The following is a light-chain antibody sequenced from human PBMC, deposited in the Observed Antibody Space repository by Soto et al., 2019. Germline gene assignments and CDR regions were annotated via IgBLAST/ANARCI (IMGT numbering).Light chain of an antibody. CDR3: CSFAVSFYV. CDR1: SRDVDAYDF. V-gene: IGLV2-11*01. Sequence: QSALTQPRSVSGSPGQSVAISCTGTSRDVDAYDFVSWYQHHPGKAPKLIISEVSKRPSGVSHRFSGSKSGNTASLTISVLQAEDEADYFCCSFAVSFYVFGTWTKVTVL. J-gene: IGLJ1*01. CDR2: EVS.